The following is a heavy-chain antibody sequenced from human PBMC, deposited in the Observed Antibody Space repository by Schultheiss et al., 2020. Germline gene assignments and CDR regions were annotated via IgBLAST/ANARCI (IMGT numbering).Heavy chain of an antibody. Sequence: SETLSLTCTVSGGSISSYYWSWIRQPPGKGLEWIGYIYYSGSTNYNPSLKSRVTISVDTSKNQFSLKLSSVTAADTAVYYCAGDYDFWSGYYSDAFDIWGQGTMVTVSS. J-gene: IGHJ3*02. V-gene: IGHV4-59*08. CDR2: IYYSGST. CDR1: GGSISSYY. CDR3: AGDYDFWSGYYSDAFDI. D-gene: IGHD3-3*01.